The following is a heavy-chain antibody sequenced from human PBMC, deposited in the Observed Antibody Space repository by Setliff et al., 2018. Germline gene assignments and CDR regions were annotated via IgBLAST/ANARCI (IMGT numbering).Heavy chain of an antibody. Sequence: KTSETLSLTCVVSGGSINSDSHYWGWIRQPPGKGLEWIGYVSHSGSTDYNPSLRSRVTVSVDTSRIHFSLKLRSVTAADTAVYYCARAPGRQDYHYMELWGKGTTVTVSS. D-gene: IGHD2-15*01. CDR2: VSHSGST. CDR1: GGSINSDSHY. CDR3: ARAPGRQDYHYMEL. V-gene: IGHV4-61*03. J-gene: IGHJ6*03.